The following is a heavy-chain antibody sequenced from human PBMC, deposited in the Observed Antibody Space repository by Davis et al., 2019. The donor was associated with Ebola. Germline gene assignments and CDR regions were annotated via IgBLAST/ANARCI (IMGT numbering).Heavy chain of an antibody. J-gene: IGHJ6*04. CDR3: ASESTVYGMDV. CDR2: IYYSGST. V-gene: IGHV4-59*06. D-gene: IGHD4-17*01. Sequence: SETLSLTCTVSGGSISSYYWSWIRQHPGKGLEWIGYIYYSGSTYYNPSLKSRVTISVDTSKNQFSLKLSSVTAADTAVYYCASESTVYGMDVWGKGTTVTVSS. CDR1: GGSISSYY.